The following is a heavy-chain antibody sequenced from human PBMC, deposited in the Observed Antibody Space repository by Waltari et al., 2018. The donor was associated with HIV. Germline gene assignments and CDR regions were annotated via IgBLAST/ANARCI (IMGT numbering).Heavy chain of an antibody. CDR3: ATEVELRG. Sequence: QVQLVQSGAEVKKPGAAVTVPCKVSGYTLTDLPMQWVRQAPGKGLEWMGGFDPEKDETIYAQKFQGRVTRTEDTSTDTAYMEMNSLRSEDTAVYYCATEVELRGWGQGTLVTVSS. CDR1: GYTLTDLP. J-gene: IGHJ4*02. D-gene: IGHD1-7*01. V-gene: IGHV1-24*01. CDR2: FDPEKDET.